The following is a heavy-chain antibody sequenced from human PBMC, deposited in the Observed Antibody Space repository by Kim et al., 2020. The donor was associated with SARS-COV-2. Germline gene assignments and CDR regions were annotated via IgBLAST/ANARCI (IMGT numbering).Heavy chain of an antibody. Sequence: SETLSLTCAVYGGSFSGYYWSWIRQPPGKGLEWIGEINHSGSTNYNPSLKSRVTISVDTSKNQFSLKLSSVTAADTAVYYCARGVRYYGSGSYFDYWGQG. CDR3: ARGVRYYGSGSYFDY. CDR1: GGSFSGYY. D-gene: IGHD3-10*01. J-gene: IGHJ4*02. V-gene: IGHV4-34*01. CDR2: INHSGST.